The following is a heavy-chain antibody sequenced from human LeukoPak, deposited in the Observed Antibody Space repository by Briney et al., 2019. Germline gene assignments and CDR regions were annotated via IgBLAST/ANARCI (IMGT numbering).Heavy chain of an antibody. V-gene: IGHV3-48*03. Sequence: PGGSLRLSCAASGFTFSSYEMNWVRQAPGKGLEWVSYISSSGSTIYYADSVKGRFTISRDNAKNSLYLQMNSLRAEDTAVYYCARSGFVVVTANYMDVWGKGTTVTISS. J-gene: IGHJ6*03. CDR3: ARSGFVVVTANYMDV. CDR2: ISSSGSTI. CDR1: GFTFSSYE. D-gene: IGHD2-21*02.